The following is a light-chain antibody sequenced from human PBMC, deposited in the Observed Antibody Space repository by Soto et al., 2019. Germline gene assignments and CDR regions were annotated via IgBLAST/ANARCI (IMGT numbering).Light chain of an antibody. J-gene: IGKJ4*01. CDR2: KTS. Sequence: DIQMTQSPSTLSASVGARVTITCLASQSISSWLAWYQQKPGKAPKLLIYKTSNLESGVQSRFSGSGSGTEFSLTISSLQPDDCATYYCQQYKSFSLTFGGGTRVEVK. V-gene: IGKV1-5*03. CDR1: QSISSW. CDR3: QQYKSFSLT.